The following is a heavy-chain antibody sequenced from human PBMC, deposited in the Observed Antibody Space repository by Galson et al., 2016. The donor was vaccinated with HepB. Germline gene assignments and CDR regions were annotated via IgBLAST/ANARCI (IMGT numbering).Heavy chain of an antibody. CDR3: AKRTHYRWSYGADY. CDR1: GFTFSSYA. Sequence: SLRLSCAASGFTFSSYAMSWVRQAPGKGLEWVSTISGDGLTTYHTDSVQGRFAASRDNSKDTLYLQMNSLRVEDTATYYCAKRTHYRWSYGADYWGQGTLGAVSS. D-gene: IGHD1-26*01. CDR2: ISGDGLTT. J-gene: IGHJ4*02. V-gene: IGHV3-23*01.